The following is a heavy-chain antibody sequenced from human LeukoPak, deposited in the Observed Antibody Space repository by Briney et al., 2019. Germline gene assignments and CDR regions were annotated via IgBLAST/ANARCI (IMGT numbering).Heavy chain of an antibody. CDR1: GFTLNNAW. V-gene: IGHV3-15*01. D-gene: IGHD3-22*01. CDR3: SATYYYDSSEGY. Sequence: PGGSLRLSCAASGFTLNNAWMSWVRQAPGKGLEWLGRIKRETDGGTMDYAAPVKGRFTISRDDSRNTLYLQMDSLKTEDTAVYYCSATYYYDSSEGYWGQGTLVTVSS. J-gene: IGHJ4*02. CDR2: IKRETDGGTM.